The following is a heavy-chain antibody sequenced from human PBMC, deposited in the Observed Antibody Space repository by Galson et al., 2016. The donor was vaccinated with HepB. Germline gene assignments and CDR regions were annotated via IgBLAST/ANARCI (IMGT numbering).Heavy chain of an antibody. CDR2: ISAYNGNT. D-gene: IGHD1-7*01. J-gene: IGHJ4*02. V-gene: IGHV1-18*01. CDR1: TYDFTMFG. Sequence: SVKVSCKASTYDFTMFGITWVRQAPGQGFEWMGWISAYNGNTNYAQKFQGRVTMTTDISTSIAYMELRSLRSDDTAVYYCARDRGTPPLTTFFDFWGQGTLVTVSS. CDR3: ARDRGTPPLTTFFDF.